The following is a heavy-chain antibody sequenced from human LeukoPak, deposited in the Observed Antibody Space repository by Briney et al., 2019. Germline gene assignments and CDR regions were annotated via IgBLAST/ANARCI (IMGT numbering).Heavy chain of an antibody. Sequence: ASVTVSCTSSGYTFTIYDINWVRQATGQGLEWMGWMNPNSGNTGYAQKFQGRVTMTRNTSISTAYMELSSLRSEDKAVYYCARGFRGYGMDVWGQGTTVTVSS. V-gene: IGHV1-8*01. CDR3: ARGFRGYGMDV. J-gene: IGHJ6*02. CDR2: MNPNSGNT. CDR1: GYTFTIYD.